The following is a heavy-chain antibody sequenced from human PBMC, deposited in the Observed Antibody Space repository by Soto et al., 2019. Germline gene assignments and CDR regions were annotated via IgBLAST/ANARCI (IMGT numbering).Heavy chain of an antibody. CDR2: IIPIFGTA. D-gene: IGHD6-13*01. CDR3: AGVGGGIARAGYGMDV. CDR1: GGTFTSYA. Sequence: SVKVSCKASGGTFTSYAISWVRQAPGQGLEWMGGIIPIFGTANYAQKFQGRVTITADESTSTAYMELSSLRSEDTAVYYCAGVGGGIARAGYGMDVWGQGTTVTVSS. V-gene: IGHV1-69*13. J-gene: IGHJ6*02.